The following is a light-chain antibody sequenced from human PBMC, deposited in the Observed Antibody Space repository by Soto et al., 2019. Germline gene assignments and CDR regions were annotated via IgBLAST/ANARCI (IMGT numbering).Light chain of an antibody. V-gene: IGLV1-44*01. J-gene: IGLJ3*02. CDR3: QSYDSSLSASV. Sequence: QLVLTQPPSASGTPGQRVTISCSGSSSNIGSRTVSWYQHLPGTAPKLLIYNNNQRPSGVSDRFSGSKSGTSASLAISGLQSEDEGDYYCQSYDSSLSASVLGGGTKLTVL. CDR1: SSNIGSRT. CDR2: NNN.